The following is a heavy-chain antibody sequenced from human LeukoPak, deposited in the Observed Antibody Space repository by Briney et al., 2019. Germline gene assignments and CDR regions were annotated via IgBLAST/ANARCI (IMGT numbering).Heavy chain of an antibody. CDR1: GYTFTSYY. V-gene: IGHV1-8*02. Sequence: PVASVKVSCKASGYTFTSYYMHWVRQATGQGLEWMGWMNPNSGNTGYAQKFQGRVTMTRNTSISTAYMELSSLRSEDTAVYYCARGRSGCGGDCYDDAFDIWGQGTMVTVSS. J-gene: IGHJ3*02. D-gene: IGHD2-21*02. CDR2: MNPNSGNT. CDR3: ARGRSGCGGDCYDDAFDI.